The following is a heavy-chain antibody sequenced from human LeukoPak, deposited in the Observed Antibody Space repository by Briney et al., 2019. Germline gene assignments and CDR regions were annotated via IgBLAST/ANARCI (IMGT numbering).Heavy chain of an antibody. D-gene: IGHD3-22*01. CDR3: ACLTTAEAFDI. Sequence: SETLSLTCTVSGGSISSYYWSWIRQPPGKGLEWIGYIYDSGSTNYNPSLKSRLTISVDTSKNQFSLKLSSVTAADTAVYFCACLTTAEAFDIWGQGTMVTVSS. J-gene: IGHJ3*02. V-gene: IGHV4-59*01. CDR2: IYDSGST. CDR1: GGSISSYY.